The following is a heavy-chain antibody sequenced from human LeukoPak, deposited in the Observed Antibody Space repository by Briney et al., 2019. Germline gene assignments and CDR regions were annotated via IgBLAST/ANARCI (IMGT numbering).Heavy chain of an antibody. CDR3: ARISSDSISYYDH. CDR2: INSEGSTI. Sequence: QPGGSLRLSCAGFGITFSTYWTHWVRQAPGKGLVWVSRINSEGSTISYADSVKGRFTISRDNAKNTLFLQMNGLRAEDTAVYYCARISSDSISYYDHWGQGTLVTVSS. CDR1: GITFSTYW. V-gene: IGHV3-74*01. J-gene: IGHJ4*02. D-gene: IGHD3-22*01.